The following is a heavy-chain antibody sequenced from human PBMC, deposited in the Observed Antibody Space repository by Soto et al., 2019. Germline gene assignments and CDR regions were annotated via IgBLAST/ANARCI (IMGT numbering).Heavy chain of an antibody. CDR1: GGTFSSYA. CDR3: ARGKVSYYYYGMDV. V-gene: IGHV1-69*13. J-gene: IGHJ6*02. CDR2: IIPIFGTA. Sequence: ASVKVSCKASGGTFSSYAISWVRQAPGQGLEWMGGIIPIFGTANYAQKFQGRVTITADESTSTAYMELSSLRPEDTAVYYCARGKVSYYYYGMDVWGQGTTVTVSS.